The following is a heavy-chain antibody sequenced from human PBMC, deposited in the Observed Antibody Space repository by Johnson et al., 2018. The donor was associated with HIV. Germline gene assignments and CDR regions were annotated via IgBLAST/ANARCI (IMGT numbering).Heavy chain of an antibody. D-gene: IGHD5-18*01. CDR3: ATERQSGRIDLWLRVNDAFDI. J-gene: IGHJ3*02. CDR2: TSYDGINK. V-gene: IGHV3-30-3*01. CDR1: GLTFSDFA. Sequence: QVQLVESGGGLVQPGGSLRLSCAASGLTFSDFAMHWVRQAPGKGLEWVAVTSYDGINKYYADSVKGRFTISRDNSKNTLYLQMNSLRAEDTALYYCATERQSGRIDLWLRVNDAFDIWGQGTMVTVSS.